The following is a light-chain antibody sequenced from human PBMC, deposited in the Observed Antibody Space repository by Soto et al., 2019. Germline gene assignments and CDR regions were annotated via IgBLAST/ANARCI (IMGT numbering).Light chain of an antibody. CDR2: DDT. V-gene: IGLV3-21*02. CDR1: NIGSKS. CDR3: QVWDNGSDHYV. J-gene: IGLJ1*01. Sequence: SYELTQPPSVSVAPGQTASIACGGDNIGSKSVHWYQQKPGQAPVLVVFDDTGRPSGIPERFSGSNSGNTATLTISRVEVGDEADYYCQVWDNGSDHYVFGVGTKVTVL.